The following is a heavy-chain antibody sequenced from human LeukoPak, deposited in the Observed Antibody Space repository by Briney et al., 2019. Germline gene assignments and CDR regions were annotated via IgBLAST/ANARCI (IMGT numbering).Heavy chain of an antibody. CDR1: GGSISSYY. D-gene: IGHD1-26*01. V-gene: IGHV4-4*07. Sequence: NASETLSLTCTVSGGSISSYYWSWIRQPAGKGLEWIGRIYASGSTNYNPSLKSRVTMSVDTSKSQLSLKLISATAADTAVYYCARDPRGIVGANHNWFDPWGQGTLVTVSS. J-gene: IGHJ5*02. CDR2: IYASGST. CDR3: ARDPRGIVGANHNWFDP.